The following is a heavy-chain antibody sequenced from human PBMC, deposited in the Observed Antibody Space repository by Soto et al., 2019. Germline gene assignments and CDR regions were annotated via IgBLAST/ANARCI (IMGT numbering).Heavy chain of an antibody. CDR2: ISAYNGNT. V-gene: IGHV1-2*04. CDR1: GYTFTGYY. D-gene: IGHD3-10*01. CDR3: ARGDRGVPHGMDV. Sequence: GASVKVSCKASGYTFTGYYMHWVRQAPGQGLEWMGWISAYNGNTNYAQKFQGWVTMTRDTSISTAYMELSRLRSDDTAVYYCARGDRGVPHGMDVWGQGTTVTVSS. J-gene: IGHJ6*02.